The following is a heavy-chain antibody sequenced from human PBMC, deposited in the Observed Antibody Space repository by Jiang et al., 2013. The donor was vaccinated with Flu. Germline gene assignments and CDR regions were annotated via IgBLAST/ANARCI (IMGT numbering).Heavy chain of an antibody. J-gene: IGHJ4*02. CDR1: GGSISSSSYY. CDR3: ARHNFEDGYNF. V-gene: IGHV4-39*01. D-gene: IGHD5-24*01. Sequence: GPGLVKPSETLSLTCTVSGGSISSSSYYWGWIRQPPGKGLEWIGSIYYSGSTYYNPSLKSRVTISVDTSKNQFSLKLSSVTAADTAVYYCARHNFEDGYNFWGQGTLVTVSS. CDR2: IYYSGST.